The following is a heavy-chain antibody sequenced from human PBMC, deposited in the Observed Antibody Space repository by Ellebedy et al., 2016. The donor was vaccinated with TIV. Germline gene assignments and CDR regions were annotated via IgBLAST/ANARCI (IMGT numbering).Heavy chain of an antibody. Sequence: GESLKISCAASGFIVSSNYMSWVRQAPGKGLEWVSIIYSGGNTYYADSVKGRFTISRDNSKNTLYLQMNSLRAEDTAVYYCASLEDSSMSYGMDVWGQGTTVTVSS. CDR2: IYSGGNT. J-gene: IGHJ6*02. V-gene: IGHV3-66*01. CDR3: ASLEDSSMSYGMDV. CDR1: GFIVSSNY. D-gene: IGHD5-18*01.